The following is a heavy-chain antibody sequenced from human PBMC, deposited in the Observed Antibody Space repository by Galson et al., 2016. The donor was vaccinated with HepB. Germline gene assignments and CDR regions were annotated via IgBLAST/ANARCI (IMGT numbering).Heavy chain of an antibody. V-gene: IGHV3-21*01. CDR2: ISSSSSSI. CDR1: GFTFSSYS. J-gene: IGHJ6*04. CDR3: ARDLRYGMDV. Sequence: SLRLSCAASGFTFSSYSMNWVRQAPGEGLEWVSTISSSSSSIHYADSVKGRFTISRDNAKNSLYLQMNSLRAEDTAVYYCARDLRYGMDVWGKGTTVTVSS.